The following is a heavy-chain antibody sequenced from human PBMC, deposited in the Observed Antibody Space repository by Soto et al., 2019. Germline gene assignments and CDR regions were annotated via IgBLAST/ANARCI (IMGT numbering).Heavy chain of an antibody. CDR3: ARERVSAFDI. CDR1: GYTFTSYD. V-gene: IGHV1-8*01. D-gene: IGHD3-22*01. J-gene: IGHJ3*02. Sequence: GASVKVSFKASGYTFTSYDITWVRQATGQGLEWMGWMNPNSGNTGYAQKFQGRVTMTRNTSISTAYMELSSLRFEDTAVYYCARERVSAFDIWGQGTMVTVSS. CDR2: MNPNSGNT.